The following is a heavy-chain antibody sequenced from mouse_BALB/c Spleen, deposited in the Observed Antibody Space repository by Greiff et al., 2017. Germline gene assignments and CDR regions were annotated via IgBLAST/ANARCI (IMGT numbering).Heavy chain of an antibody. V-gene: IGHV1-80*01. CDR3: ARWELGAWFAY. D-gene: IGHD4-1*01. CDR1: GYAFSSYW. Sequence: VQLQQSGVELMKPGASVKISCKASGYAFSSYWMNWVKQRPGQGLEWIGQIYPGDGDTNYNGKFKGKATLTADKSSSTAYMQLSSLTSEDSAVYFCARWELGAWFAYWGQGTLVTVSA. J-gene: IGHJ3*01. CDR2: IYPGDGDT.